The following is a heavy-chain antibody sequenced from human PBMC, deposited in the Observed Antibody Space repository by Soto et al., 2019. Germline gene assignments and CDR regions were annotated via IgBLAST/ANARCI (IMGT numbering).Heavy chain of an antibody. CDR1: DGSISTYY. Sequence: SETLSHTCSVADGSISTYYWIRILQPPGKGLQWIAYIYHDGNTYYNPSLKSRVTISIDTSKNQFSLKMNSVTAADTAVYYCARESAGSGKNNWFDPWGQGTLVTVSS. V-gene: IGHV4-59*01. D-gene: IGHD3-10*01. CDR2: IYHDGNT. J-gene: IGHJ5*02. CDR3: ARESAGSGKNNWFDP.